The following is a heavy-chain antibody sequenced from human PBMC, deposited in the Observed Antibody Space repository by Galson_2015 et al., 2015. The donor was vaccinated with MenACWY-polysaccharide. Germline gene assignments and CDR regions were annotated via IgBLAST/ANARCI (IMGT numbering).Heavy chain of an antibody. CDR1: GFTLNSYT. V-gene: IGHV3-23*01. J-gene: IGHJ4*02. Sequence: SLRLSCAASGFTLNSYTMSWVRQAPGKGLEWVSAISGSGASTYYADSVKGRFTISRDNSKNTLYLQMNSLRAEDTAVYYCANPGLSTGRTSDVDYWGQGTLVTVSS. CDR3: ANPGLSTGRTSDVDY. D-gene: IGHD1-14*01. CDR2: ISGSGAST.